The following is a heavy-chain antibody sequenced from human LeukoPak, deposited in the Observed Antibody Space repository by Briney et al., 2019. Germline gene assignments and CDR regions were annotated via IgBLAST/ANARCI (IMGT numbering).Heavy chain of an antibody. Sequence: GGALRLSCAASGFTFSSHDMHWVRQPTGKGLEWVSVIGTAGNTYYTDAVKGRFTISRENAKNSLYFQMDNLRAEDTAVYYCARSKSYSSGWSDFDCWGQGTLVTVSS. J-gene: IGHJ4*02. CDR3: ARSKSYSSGWSDFDC. CDR2: IGTAGNT. CDR1: GFTFSSHD. V-gene: IGHV3-13*01. D-gene: IGHD6-19*01.